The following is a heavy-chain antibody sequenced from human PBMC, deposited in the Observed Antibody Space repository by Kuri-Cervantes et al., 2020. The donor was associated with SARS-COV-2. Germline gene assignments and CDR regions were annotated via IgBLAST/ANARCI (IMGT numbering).Heavy chain of an antibody. CDR3: ARVRAKVGGNVDY. CDR1: GYSISSGYY. D-gene: IGHD4-23*01. V-gene: IGHV4-38-2*01. J-gene: IGHJ4*02. CDR2: IYYSGST. Sequence: ESLKISCAVSGYSISSGYYWGWIRQSPGKGLEWIGSIYYSGSTYYNPSLKSRVTISVTTSKNQFSLKLSSVTAADTAVYYCARVRAKVGGNVDYWGQGTLVTVSS.